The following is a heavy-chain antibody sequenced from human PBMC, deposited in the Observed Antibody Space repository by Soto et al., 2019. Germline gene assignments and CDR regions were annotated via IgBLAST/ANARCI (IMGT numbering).Heavy chain of an antibody. CDR2: ISGSGGST. D-gene: IGHD3-22*01. Sequence: LRLSCAASGFTFSSYAMSWVRQAPGKGLEWVSAISGSGGSTYYADSVKGRFTISRDNSKNTLYLQMNSLRAEDTAVYYCAKANDSSGYDYLYFDYWGQGTLVTVSS. V-gene: IGHV3-23*01. CDR3: AKANDSSGYDYLYFDY. J-gene: IGHJ4*02. CDR1: GFTFSSYA.